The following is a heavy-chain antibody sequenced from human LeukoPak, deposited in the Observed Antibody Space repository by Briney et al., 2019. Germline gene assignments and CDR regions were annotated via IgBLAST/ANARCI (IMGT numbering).Heavy chain of an antibody. J-gene: IGHJ6*03. Sequence: GASVKVSCKASGYTITGYYMHWVRQAPGQGLEWMGWINPNSGGTNYAQKFQGRVTMTRDTSISTAYMELSRLRSDDTAVYYCARVEPYCSGGSCYFDYYMDVWGKGTTVTVSS. V-gene: IGHV1-2*02. D-gene: IGHD2-15*01. CDR1: GYTITGYY. CDR3: ARVEPYCSGGSCYFDYYMDV. CDR2: INPNSGGT.